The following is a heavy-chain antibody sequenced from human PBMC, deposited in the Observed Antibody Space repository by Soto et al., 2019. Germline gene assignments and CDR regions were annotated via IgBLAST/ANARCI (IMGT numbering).Heavy chain of an antibody. CDR3: ARDMRAELRISGF. Sequence: QVPLVQSGAEVKKPGASVRVSCKASGYTFHSYGISWVRQAPGQGLEWMGWISAYNGNTNYAQNFQGRVTLTTDTSTSTAYMELRSLRSDDTALYYCARDMRAELRISGFWGQGTLVTVSS. CDR1: GYTFHSYG. CDR2: ISAYNGNT. V-gene: IGHV1-18*01. J-gene: IGHJ4*02. D-gene: IGHD1-26*01.